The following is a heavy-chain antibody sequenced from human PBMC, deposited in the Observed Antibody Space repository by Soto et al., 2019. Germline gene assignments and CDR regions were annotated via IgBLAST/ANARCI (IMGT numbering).Heavy chain of an antibody. V-gene: IGHV3-13*01. CDR3: ARGATRSFYYMDV. Sequence: LRLSCAASGFTFSSYDMHWVRQATGKGLEWVSSTGAAGDTSYPGSVKGRFTISRENAKNSLDLQMNSLRAGDTAVYYCARGATRSFYYMDVWGKGTTVTVSS. CDR1: GFTFSSYD. D-gene: IGHD1-1*01. J-gene: IGHJ6*03. CDR2: TGAAGDT.